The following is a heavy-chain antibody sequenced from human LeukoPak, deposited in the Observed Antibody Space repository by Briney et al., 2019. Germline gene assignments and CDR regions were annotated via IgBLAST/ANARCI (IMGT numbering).Heavy chain of an antibody. V-gene: IGHV3-48*01. D-gene: IGHD5-12*01. CDR1: GFTFSSYS. Sequence: GGSLRLSCAASGFTFSSYSMNWVRQAPGKGLEWVSYISTSSSTIYYADSVKGRFTISRDNAKNSLYLQMNSLRAEDTAVYYCARARTITGGYADAFDIWGQGTMVTVSS. CDR2: ISTSSSTI. CDR3: ARARTITGGYADAFDI. J-gene: IGHJ3*02.